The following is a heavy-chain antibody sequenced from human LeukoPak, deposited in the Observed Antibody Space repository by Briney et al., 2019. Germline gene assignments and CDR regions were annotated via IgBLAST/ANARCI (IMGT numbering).Heavy chain of an antibody. CDR3: ARSPPGYYYFDY. CDR1: GYTFTSYY. D-gene: IGHD6-25*01. CDR2: INPSGGGT. J-gene: IGHJ4*02. V-gene: IGHV1-46*01. Sequence: ASVKVSCKASGYTFTSYYMHWVRQAPGQGIEWMGVINPSGGGTTYAQKFQGRVTMTRDMSTSTVYMELSSLRSEDTAMYYCARSPPGYYYFDYWGQGTLVTVSS.